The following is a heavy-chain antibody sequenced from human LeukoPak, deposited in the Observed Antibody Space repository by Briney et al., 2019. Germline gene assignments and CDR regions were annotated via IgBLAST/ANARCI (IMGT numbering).Heavy chain of an antibody. CDR1: GFTLSSYW. J-gene: IGHJ1*01. D-gene: IGHD3-22*01. Sequence: GGSLRLSCAASGFTLSSYWMHWVRHAPRKGLVWVSRIKSDGRTNYADSVKGRFTISRDNAKNTVSLQMNSLRAEDTGVYYCARAPSEIGGYYPEYFRHWGQGTLVIVSS. V-gene: IGHV3-74*01. CDR3: ARAPSEIGGYYPEYFRH. CDR2: IKSDGRT.